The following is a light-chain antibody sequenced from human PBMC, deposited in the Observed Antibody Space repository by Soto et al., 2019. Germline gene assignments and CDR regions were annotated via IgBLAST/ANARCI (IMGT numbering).Light chain of an antibody. Sequence: DIVMTQFPDSLAVSLGERATINCKSSQSVLYSSNNKNNLVWYQQKPGQPPKLLIYWASTRESGVPDRFSGSGSGTDFTLTISSLQAEDVAVYYCQQSYSTPPTFGQGTQVEIK. CDR1: QSVLYSSNNKNN. V-gene: IGKV4-1*01. CDR2: WAS. J-gene: IGKJ1*01. CDR3: QQSYSTPPT.